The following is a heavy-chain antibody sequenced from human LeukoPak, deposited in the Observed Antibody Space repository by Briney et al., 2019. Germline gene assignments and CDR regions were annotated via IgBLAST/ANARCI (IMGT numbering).Heavy chain of an antibody. Sequence: GGSLRLSCAASGFTFSSYWMSWVRQAPGKGLEWVANIKQDGSEKYYVDSVKGRFTISRDNAKNSLYLQMNSLRAEDTAVYYCARGLYDFWSGYPGGLDYWGQGTLVTVSS. J-gene: IGHJ4*02. D-gene: IGHD3-3*01. V-gene: IGHV3-7*04. CDR2: IKQDGSEK. CDR3: ARGLYDFWSGYPGGLDY. CDR1: GFTFSSYW.